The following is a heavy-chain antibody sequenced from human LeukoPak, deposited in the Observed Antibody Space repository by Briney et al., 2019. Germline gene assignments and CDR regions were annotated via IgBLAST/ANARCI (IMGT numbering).Heavy chain of an antibody. Sequence: SETLSLTCAVYGGSFSGYYWSWIRQPPGKGLEWIGEINHSGSTNYNPSLKSRVTISVDTSKNQFSLKLISVTAADTAVYYCARGLVLMVYAIGFDYWGQGTLVTVSS. CDR2: INHSGST. V-gene: IGHV4-34*01. D-gene: IGHD2-8*01. CDR1: GGSFSGYY. CDR3: ARGLVLMVYAIGFDY. J-gene: IGHJ4*02.